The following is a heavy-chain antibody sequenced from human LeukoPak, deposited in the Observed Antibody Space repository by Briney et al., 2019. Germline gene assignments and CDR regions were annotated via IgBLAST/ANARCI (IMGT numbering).Heavy chain of an antibody. CDR1: GYTLTELS. V-gene: IGHV1-24*01. Sequence: ASVKVSCKVSGYTLTELSMHWVRHAPGKGLERMGGFDPEDGETIYAQKFQGRVTMTEDTSTDTAYMELSSLRSEDTAVYYCATGYYYDSSGYYLYYFDYWGQGTLVTVSS. CDR2: FDPEDGET. D-gene: IGHD3-22*01. CDR3: ATGYYYDSSGYYLYYFDY. J-gene: IGHJ4*02.